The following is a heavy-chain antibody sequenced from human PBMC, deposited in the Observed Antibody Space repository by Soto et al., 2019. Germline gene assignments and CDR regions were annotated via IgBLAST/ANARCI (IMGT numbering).Heavy chain of an antibody. CDR1: GFTFSSYW. CDR3: ARAYGSGSPDSYYVLGYWYFDL. CDR2: INSDGSST. V-gene: IGHV3-74*01. Sequence: PGGSLRLSCAASGFTFSSYWMHWVRQAPGKGLVWVSRINSDGSSTSYADSVKGRFTISRDNAKNTLYLQMNSLRAEDTAVYYCARAYGSGSPDSYYVLGYWYFDLWGRGTPVTVSS. J-gene: IGHJ2*01. D-gene: IGHD3-10*01.